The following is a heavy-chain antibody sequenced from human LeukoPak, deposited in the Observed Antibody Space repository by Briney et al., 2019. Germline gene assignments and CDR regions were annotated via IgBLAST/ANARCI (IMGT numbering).Heavy chain of an antibody. D-gene: IGHD2-2*01. Sequence: GGSLILSCAASGFSFNTFWMNWVRQAPGKGLERVATINQGGTEKYYVDSVKGRFTISRDNAHTSLYLQMYTLRPEDTAVYYCARDGPPAGLYFDNWGQGTLVTVSS. V-gene: IGHV3-7*01. CDR1: GFSFNTFW. CDR2: INQGGTEK. CDR3: ARDGPPAGLYFDN. J-gene: IGHJ4*02.